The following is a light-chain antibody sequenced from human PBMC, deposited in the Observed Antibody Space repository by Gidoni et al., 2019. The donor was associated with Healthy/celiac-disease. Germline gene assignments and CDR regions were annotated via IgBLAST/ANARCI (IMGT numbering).Light chain of an antibody. CDR2: K. CDR3: KQYNSWT. V-gene: IGKV1-5*03. Sequence: DIQMTQSPSTLSASVGDRVTITCRASQSISSWLAWYQQKPGKAPKLLIYKASRFSGSGSGTEFTLTISSLQPDDFATYYCKQYNSWTFGQGTKVEIK. CDR1: QSISSW. J-gene: IGKJ1*01.